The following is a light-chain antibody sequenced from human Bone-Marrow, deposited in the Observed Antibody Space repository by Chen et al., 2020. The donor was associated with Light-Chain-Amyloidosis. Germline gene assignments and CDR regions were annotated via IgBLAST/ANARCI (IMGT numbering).Light chain of an antibody. Sequence: SYELTQPPSVSVSPGQTARITCSADDLPTEYAYWYKQKPGQAPVLVIHRDTERPSGISERFSGYRSGTTATLTSSGVQAEDEADDHCQSADSSDTDEVIFGGGTKLTGL. CDR2: RDT. V-gene: IGLV3-25*03. CDR1: DLPTEY. CDR3: QSADSSDTDEVI. J-gene: IGLJ2*01.